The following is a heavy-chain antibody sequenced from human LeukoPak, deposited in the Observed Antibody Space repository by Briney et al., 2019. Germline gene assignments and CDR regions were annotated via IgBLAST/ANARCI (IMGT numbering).Heavy chain of an antibody. V-gene: IGHV4-31*03. CDR1: GGSISSGDYY. CDR2: IYYSGIT. CDR3: ARRGGGRWFDP. J-gene: IGHJ5*02. Sequence: PSRTLSLTCTVSGGSISSGDYYWGWIRQYSGKGLEWIGYIYYSGITYYNPSLKSRVTISVDTSKNQFSLQLTSVTAAETAVYYCARRGGGRWFDPWGQGTLVTVSS. D-gene: IGHD3-16*01.